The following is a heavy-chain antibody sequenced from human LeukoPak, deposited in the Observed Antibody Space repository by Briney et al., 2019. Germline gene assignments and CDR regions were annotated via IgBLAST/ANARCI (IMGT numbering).Heavy chain of an antibody. CDR1: GGSISSYY. J-gene: IGHJ4*02. V-gene: IGHV4-59*01. CDR2: IYYSGST. CDR3: ARGGMTTQPFDY. Sequence: SETLSLTCTVSGGSISSYYWSWIRQPPGKGLEWIGYIYYSGSTNYNPSLKSRVTISVDTFKNQFSLKLSSVTAADTAVYYCARGGMTTQPFDYWGQGTLVTVSS. D-gene: IGHD4-17*01.